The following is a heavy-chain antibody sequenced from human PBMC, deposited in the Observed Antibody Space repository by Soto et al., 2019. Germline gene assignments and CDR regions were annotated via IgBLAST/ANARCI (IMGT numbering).Heavy chain of an antibody. CDR2: IYYSGST. D-gene: IGHD3-9*01. CDR3: ARQLLLLTGYYGAMN. V-gene: IGHV4-39*01. Sequence: QLQLQESGPGLVKPSETLSLTCTVSGGSISSSSYYWGWIRQPPGKGLEWIGSIYYSGSTYYNPSLKSRVTISVDTSKNQFSLKLSSVTAADTAVYYCARQLLLLTGYYGAMNWGQGTLVTVSS. CDR1: GGSISSSSYY. J-gene: IGHJ4*02.